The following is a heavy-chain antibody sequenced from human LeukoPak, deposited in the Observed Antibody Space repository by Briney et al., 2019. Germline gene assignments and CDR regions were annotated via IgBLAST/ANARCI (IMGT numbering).Heavy chain of an antibody. D-gene: IGHD3-9*01. J-gene: IGHJ4*02. CDR3: AKGHYGDILTGSFDY. Sequence: GGSLRLSCAASGFTFSSYAMSWVRQAPGKGLEWVSAISGSGGSTYYADSVKGRFTISRDNSKNTLYLQMNSLRAEDTAVYYCAKGHYGDILTGSFDYWGQGTLVTVSS. CDR2: ISGSGGST. CDR1: GFTFSSYA. V-gene: IGHV3-23*01.